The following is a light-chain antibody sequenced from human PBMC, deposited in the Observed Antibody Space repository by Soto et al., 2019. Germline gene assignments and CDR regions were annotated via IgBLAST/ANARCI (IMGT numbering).Light chain of an antibody. CDR1: KIGTKS. V-gene: IGLV3-21*02. CDR3: QVWDSSTDQNVV. CDR2: DDS. Sequence: SYELTQPPSVSVAPGQTARITCGGTKIGTKSVHWYQQKPGQAPVLVVFDDSDRHSGIPERFSGSNSGNTATLTISRVESGDEADYYCQVWDSSTDQNVVFGGGTKVTV. J-gene: IGLJ2*01.